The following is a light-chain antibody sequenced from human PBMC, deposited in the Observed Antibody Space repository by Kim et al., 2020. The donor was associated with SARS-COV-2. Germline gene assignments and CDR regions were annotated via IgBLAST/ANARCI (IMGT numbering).Light chain of an antibody. Sequence: SSELTQDPAVSVALGQTVRITCQGDSLRRYYASWYQRKPGQAPVLVIYGYNNRPSGIPDRFSGSSSGDTASLTITGAQAEDEADYYCQSRDSSGNVVFGGGTKVTVL. V-gene: IGLV3-19*01. CDR3: QSRDSSGNVV. CDR1: SLRRYY. J-gene: IGLJ2*01. CDR2: GYN.